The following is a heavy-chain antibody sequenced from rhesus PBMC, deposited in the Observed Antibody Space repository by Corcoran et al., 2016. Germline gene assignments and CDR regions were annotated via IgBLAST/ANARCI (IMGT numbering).Heavy chain of an antibody. CDR1: GASISSYW. J-gene: IGHJ6*01. Sequence: QVQLQESGPGLVKPSETLSLTCAVSGASISSYWWSWIRQPPGKGLEWIGEINGNRGSTYNNPSRKIRVTISKDASKNQFSLKRSAVTAADTAVYYCATNYDDGSSYFTNYGLDSWGQGVVVTVSS. V-gene: IGHV4-80*01. CDR2: INGNRGST. D-gene: IGHD4-29*01. CDR3: ATNYDDGSSYFTNYGLDS.